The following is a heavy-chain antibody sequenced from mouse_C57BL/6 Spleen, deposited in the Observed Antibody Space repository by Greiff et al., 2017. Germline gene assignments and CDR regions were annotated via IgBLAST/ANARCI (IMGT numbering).Heavy chain of an antibody. V-gene: IGHV1-50*01. J-gene: IGHJ2*01. D-gene: IGHD3-1*01. CDR3: ARGPSGYDFDY. CDR2: IDPSDSYT. CDR1: GYTFTSYW. Sequence: VQLQQPGAELVKPGASVKLSCKASGYTFTSYWMQWVKQRPGQGLEWIGEIDPSDSYTNYNQKFKGKATLTVDTSSSTAYMQLSSLTSEDSAVYYCARGPSGYDFDYWGQGTTLTVSS.